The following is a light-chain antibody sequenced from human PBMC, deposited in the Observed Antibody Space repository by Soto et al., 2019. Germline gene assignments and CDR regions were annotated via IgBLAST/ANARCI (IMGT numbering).Light chain of an antibody. CDR1: SSDVGGYNY. Sequence: QSALTQPASVSGSPGQSITISCTGTSSDVGGYNYVSWYQQHPGKAPKVMIYDVSNRPSGVSNRFSGSKSGNTASLTISGLQAEDEADYYCSSHTSSSTPYVFGTGPKVTVL. J-gene: IGLJ1*01. V-gene: IGLV2-14*01. CDR2: DVS. CDR3: SSHTSSSTPYV.